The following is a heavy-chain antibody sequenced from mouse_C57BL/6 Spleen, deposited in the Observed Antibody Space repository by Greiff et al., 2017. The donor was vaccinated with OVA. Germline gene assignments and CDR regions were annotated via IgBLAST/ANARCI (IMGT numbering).Heavy chain of an antibody. V-gene: IGHV1-22*01. CDR1: GYTFTDYN. J-gene: IGHJ2*01. CDR2: INPNNGGT. Sequence: EVKLMESGPELVKPGASVKMSCKASGYTFTDYNMHWVKQSHGKSLEWIGYINPNNGGTSYNQKFKGKATLTVNKSSSTAYMELRSLTSEDSAVYYCARMELDYYGSRYYFDYWGQGTTLTVSS. CDR3: ARMELDYYGSRYYFDY. D-gene: IGHD1-1*01.